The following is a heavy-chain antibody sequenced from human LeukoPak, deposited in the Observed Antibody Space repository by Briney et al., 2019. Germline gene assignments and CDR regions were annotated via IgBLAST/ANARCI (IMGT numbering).Heavy chain of an antibody. CDR3: AGLLWFRELEEFDP. D-gene: IGHD3-10*01. CDR1: GGSISSSSYY. CDR2: IYYSGST. V-gene: IGHV4-39*07. J-gene: IGHJ5*02. Sequence: SETLSLTCTVSGGSISSSSYYWGWIRQPPGKGLEWIGSIYYSGSTYYNPSLKSRVTISVDTSKNQFSLKLSSVTAADTAVYYCAGLLWFRELEEFDPWGQGTLVTVSS.